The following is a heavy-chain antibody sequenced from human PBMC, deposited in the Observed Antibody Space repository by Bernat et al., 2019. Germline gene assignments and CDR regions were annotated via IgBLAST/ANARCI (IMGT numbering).Heavy chain of an antibody. V-gene: IGHV3-53*02. J-gene: IGHJ4*02. CDR2: IYSGGNT. D-gene: IGHD2-21*02. Sequence: EVQLVETGGGLIQPGGSLRLSCAASGFSVSSSYMSWVRQAPGKGLEWVSIIYSGGNTYYADSVKGRFTISRDNSKNTLFLQMNSLRAEDTALYYCAKDRRVVTGVGRQNFDHWGQGSLVTVSS. CDR1: GFSVSSSY. CDR3: AKDRRVVTGVGRQNFDH.